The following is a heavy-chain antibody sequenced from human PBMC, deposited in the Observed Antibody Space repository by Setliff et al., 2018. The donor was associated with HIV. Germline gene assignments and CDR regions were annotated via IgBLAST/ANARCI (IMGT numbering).Heavy chain of an antibody. CDR3: VRDPIEGSPDYFDY. V-gene: IGHV3-30-3*01. D-gene: IGHD1-26*01. J-gene: IGHJ4*02. CDR1: GFTFSSYV. Sequence: GGSLRLSCAATGFTFSSYVLHLVRQAPGKGLEWVAVMSTGGGIKICADSVKGRFTISSDNSRNTLFLQMNNLRPEDTATYYCVRDPIEGSPDYFDYWGQGALVTVSS. CDR2: MSTGGGIK.